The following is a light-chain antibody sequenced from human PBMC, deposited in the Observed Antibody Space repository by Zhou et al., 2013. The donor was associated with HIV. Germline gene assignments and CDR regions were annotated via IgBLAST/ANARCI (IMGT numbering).Light chain of an antibody. V-gene: IGKV3-20*01. CDR2: GAS. J-gene: IGKJ2*01. Sequence: EIVLTQSPATLSLSPGERATLSCRASQSVSIYLAWYQQKPGQGPKVLIFGASTRANGIPGRFSGSGSGTEFTLTISRLEPEDFAVYYCQHYGVSPYTFGPGTKLEI. CDR3: QHYGVSPYT. CDR1: QSVSIY.